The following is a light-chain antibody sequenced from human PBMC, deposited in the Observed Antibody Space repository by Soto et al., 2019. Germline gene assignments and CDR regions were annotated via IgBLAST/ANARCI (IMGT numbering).Light chain of an antibody. CDR3: QQYNDWPIT. J-gene: IGKJ5*01. Sequence: EVVMTQSPATLSLSPGERATLSFMASQSVSSLLAWYQQKPGQAPRLLIYRASTRATGVSGRFSGSGSGTEFTLTITSLQSEDFAVYYCQQYNDWPITFGQGTRLEIK. CDR1: QSVSSL. V-gene: IGKV3-15*01. CDR2: RAS.